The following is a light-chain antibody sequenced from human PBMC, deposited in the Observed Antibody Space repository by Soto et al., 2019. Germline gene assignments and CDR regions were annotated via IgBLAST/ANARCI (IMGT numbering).Light chain of an antibody. V-gene: IGKV3-20*01. CDR2: GAS. J-gene: IGKJ2*01. Sequence: EIVLTQSPGTLSLSPGERATLPCRASQSVSSSYLAWYQHKPGQAPRLLIYGASSRATGIPDRFSGSGSGTDFTLTISRLEPEDFAVYYCQQYGRTPYTFGQGTKLEIK. CDR3: QQYGRTPYT. CDR1: QSVSSSY.